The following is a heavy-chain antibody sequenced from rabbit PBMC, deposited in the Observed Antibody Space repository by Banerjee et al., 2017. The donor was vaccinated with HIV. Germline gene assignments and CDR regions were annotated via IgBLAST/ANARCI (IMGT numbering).Heavy chain of an antibody. CDR3: ARTYAASSSNYRLTRLDL. CDR2: IDIGSSGST. D-gene: IGHD8-1*01. V-gene: IGHV1S45*01. J-gene: IGHJ3*01. CDR1: GFDFSHYYG. Sequence: QEQLVESGGGLVQPGGSLTLSCKASGFDFSHYYGCWVRQAPGKGLEWIGCIDIGSSGSTYYASWAKGRFTISQTSSTTVTLQMTSLTAADTATYFCARTYAASSSNYRLTRLDLWGQGTLVTVS.